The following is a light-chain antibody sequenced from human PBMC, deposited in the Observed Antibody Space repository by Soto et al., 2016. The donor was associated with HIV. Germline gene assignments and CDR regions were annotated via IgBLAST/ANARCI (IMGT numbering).Light chain of an antibody. J-gene: IGLJ1*01. CDR2: DDT. Sequence: SYELTQAPSLSVAPGKTVSITCGGSNIGSKSVHWYRQEPGQAPVLVIYDDTDRPSGIPERFSGSNSGNTATLTISRVEAGDEADYYCQVWDSSSDHYVFGIGTRVTVL. CDR3: QVWDSSSDHYV. CDR1: NIGSKS. V-gene: IGLV3-21*04.